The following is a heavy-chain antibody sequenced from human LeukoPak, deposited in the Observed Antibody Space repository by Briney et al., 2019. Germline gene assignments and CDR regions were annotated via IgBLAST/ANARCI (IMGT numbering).Heavy chain of an antibody. V-gene: IGHV3-48*01. CDR3: AKTPERIAVTEIGY. J-gene: IGHJ4*02. CDR2: ISSSSSTI. Sequence: PGGSLRLSCAASGFTFSSYSMNWVRQAPGKGLEWVSYISSSSSTIYYADSVKGRFTISRDNAKNSLYLQMNSLRAEDTAVYYCAKTPERIAVTEIGYWGQGTLVTVSS. D-gene: IGHD6-19*01. CDR1: GFTFSSYS.